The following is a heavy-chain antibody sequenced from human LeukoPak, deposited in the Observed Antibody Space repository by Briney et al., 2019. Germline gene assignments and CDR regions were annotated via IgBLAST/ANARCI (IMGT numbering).Heavy chain of an antibody. CDR2: IYYSGST. CDR3: ARDWYYYDSSGYYQYYGMDV. D-gene: IGHD3-22*01. J-gene: IGHJ6*02. V-gene: IGHV4-31*03. CDR1: GGSISSGGYY. Sequence: SETLSLTCTVSGGSISSGGYYWSWIRQPPGKGLEWIGYIYYSGSTYYNPSLKSRVTISVDTSKNQFSLKLSSVTAADTAVYYCARDWYYYDSSGYYQYYGMDVWGQGTTVTVSS.